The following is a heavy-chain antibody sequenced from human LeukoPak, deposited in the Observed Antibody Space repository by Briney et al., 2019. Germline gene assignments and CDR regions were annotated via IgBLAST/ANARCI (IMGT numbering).Heavy chain of an antibody. V-gene: IGHV3-48*01. D-gene: IGHD2-21*01. CDR3: AKSWADCGGDCYLDY. J-gene: IGHJ4*02. CDR2: ISSSSSTI. CDR1: GFTFSSYS. Sequence: GGSLRLSCAASGFTFSSYSMNWVRQAPGKGLEWVSYISSSSSTIYYADPVKGRFTISRDNAKNSLFLQMNSLRAEDTAVYYCAKSWADCGGDCYLDYWGQGTLVTVSS.